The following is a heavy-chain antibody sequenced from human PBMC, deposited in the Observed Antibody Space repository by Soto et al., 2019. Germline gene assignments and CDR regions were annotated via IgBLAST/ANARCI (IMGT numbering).Heavy chain of an antibody. CDR3: VASLAASGLNWLDP. Sequence: TSETLSLTCIVSGGSISDKYWNWVRQPPGKGLEWIGLIFANGHTDYNPSLKSRVTMSVDASKNQFSLRLTSMTAADTAVYYCVASLAASGLNWLDPWGRGTLVTVSS. CDR2: IFANGHT. CDR1: GGSISDKY. V-gene: IGHV4-4*07. J-gene: IGHJ5*02. D-gene: IGHD6-13*01.